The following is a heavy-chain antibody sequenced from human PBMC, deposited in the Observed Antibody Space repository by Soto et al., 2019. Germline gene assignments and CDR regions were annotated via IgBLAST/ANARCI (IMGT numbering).Heavy chain of an antibody. D-gene: IGHD3-22*01. Sequence: PGESLKISCKGSGYSFAGYWVTWVRQKPGKGLEWMGRIDPSDSQTYYSPSFRGHVTISATKSITTVFLQWSSLRASDTAMYYCARQIYDSDTGPNFQYYFDSWGQGTPVTVSS. CDR2: IDPSDSQT. CDR1: GYSFAGYW. J-gene: IGHJ4*02. CDR3: ARQIYDSDTGPNFQYYFDS. V-gene: IGHV5-10-1*01.